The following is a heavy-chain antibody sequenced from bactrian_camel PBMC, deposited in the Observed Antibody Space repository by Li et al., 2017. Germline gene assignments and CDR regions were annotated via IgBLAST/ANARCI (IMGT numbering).Heavy chain of an antibody. Sequence: HVQLVESGGGSVQGGGSLRLSCAYSGVTRSIGWFRQGLYEQREGVAAMYTAHGFDAIRYADSVKGRFTITRDNAKNSLYLQLNSLKTEDTAMYYCAKGRGPGIPVGLIGRVARNDFDYWGQGTQVTVS. D-gene: IGHD6*01. J-gene: IGHJ6*01. CDR3: AKGRGPGIPVGLIGRVARNDFDY. V-gene: IGHV3S54*01. CDR2: MYTAHGFDA. CDR1: GVTRSI.